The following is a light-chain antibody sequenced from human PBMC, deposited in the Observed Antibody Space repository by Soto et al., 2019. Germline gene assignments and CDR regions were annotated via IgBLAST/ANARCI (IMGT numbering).Light chain of an antibody. J-gene: IGLJ2*01. CDR2: EVS. V-gene: IGLV2-8*01. CDR3: SSYGGSNNVV. CDR1: SSDVGGYNY. Sequence: ALTQPPSASGSPGQSVTISCTGTSSDVGGYNYVSWYQQHPGKAPKLMIYEVSQRPSGVPDRFSGSKSANTASLTVSGLQAEDEADYYCSSYGGSNNVVFGGGTKVTVL.